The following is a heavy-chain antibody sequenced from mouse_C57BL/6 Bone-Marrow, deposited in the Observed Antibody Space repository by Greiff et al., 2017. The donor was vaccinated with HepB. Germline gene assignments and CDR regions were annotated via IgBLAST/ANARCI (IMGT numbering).Heavy chain of an antibody. CDR1: GFSLTSYG. J-gene: IGHJ2*01. CDR3: ARGSGSSPSYYFDY. Sequence: VMLVESGPGLVQPSQSLSITCTVSGFSLTSYGVHWVRQSPGKGLEWLGVIWSGGSTDYNAAFISRLSISKDNSKSQVFFKMNSLQADDTAIYYCARGSGSSPSYYFDYWGQGTTLTVSS. V-gene: IGHV2-2*01. D-gene: IGHD1-1*01. CDR2: IWSGGST.